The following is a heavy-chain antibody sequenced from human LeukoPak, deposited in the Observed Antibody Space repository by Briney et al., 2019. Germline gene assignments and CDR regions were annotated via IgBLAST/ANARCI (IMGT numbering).Heavy chain of an antibody. CDR2: IYYSGST. V-gene: IGHV4-59*08. Sequence: SETLSLTCTVSGGSISSYYWSWIRQPPGRGLEWIGYIYYSGSTNYNPSLKSRVTISVDTSKNQFSLKLSSVTAADTAVYYCARHSRSWPPTPWGQGTLVTVSS. CDR3: ARHSRSWPPTP. D-gene: IGHD6-13*01. J-gene: IGHJ5*02. CDR1: GGSISSYY.